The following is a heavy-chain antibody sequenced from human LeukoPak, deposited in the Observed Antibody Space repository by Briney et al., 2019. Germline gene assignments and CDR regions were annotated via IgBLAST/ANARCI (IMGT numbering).Heavy chain of an antibody. CDR2: IIPIFGTA. Sequence: GASVKVSCKASGGTFSSYAMSWVRQAPGQGLEWMGGIIPIFGTANYAQKFQGRVTITTDESTSTAYMELSSLRSEDTAVYYCARVRCSSTSCYSISWFDPWGQGTLVTVSS. V-gene: IGHV1-69*05. J-gene: IGHJ5*02. D-gene: IGHD2-2*01. CDR1: GGTFSSYA. CDR3: ARVRCSSTSCYSISWFDP.